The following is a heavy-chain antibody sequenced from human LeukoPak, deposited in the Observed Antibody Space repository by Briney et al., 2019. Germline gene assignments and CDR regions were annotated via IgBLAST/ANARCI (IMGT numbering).Heavy chain of an antibody. Sequence: PGGSLRLSCAASGFTFSSYEMNWVRQAPGKGLEWVSYISSSGSTICYADSVEGRFTISRDNAKNSLYLQMNSLRAEDTAVYYCARESITFGGVIAPDFDYWGQGTLVTVSS. CDR3: ARESITFGGVIAPDFDY. CDR2: ISSSGSTI. J-gene: IGHJ4*02. D-gene: IGHD3-16*02. CDR1: GFTFSSYE. V-gene: IGHV3-48*03.